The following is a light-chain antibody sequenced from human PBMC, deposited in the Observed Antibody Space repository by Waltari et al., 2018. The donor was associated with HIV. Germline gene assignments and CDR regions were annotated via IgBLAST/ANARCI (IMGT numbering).Light chain of an antibody. Sequence: SYELTQPPSVSVSPGQPATLTCPGASLPGQSAHWYQQKPGQAPVAIIYKDTERPSGIPERFSGSSSGTTVTLIISEAQTEDEADYYCQSADSSGGFRVFGGGTRLSVL. CDR3: QSADSSGGFRV. V-gene: IGLV3-25*03. J-gene: IGLJ3*02. CDR1: SLPGQS. CDR2: KDT.